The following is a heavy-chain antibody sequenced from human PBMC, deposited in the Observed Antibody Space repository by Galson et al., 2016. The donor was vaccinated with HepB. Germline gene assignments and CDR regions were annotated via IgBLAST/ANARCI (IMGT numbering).Heavy chain of an antibody. V-gene: IGHV3-69-1*01. Sequence: SLRLSCAASGFIFSQHGMNWVRQAPGKGLEWVSSISFNDHIFYSDSVKGRFTISRDNAKNSLYLQMNSLRAEDTAVYYCARGDSVEVATPRGFTHYYYGMDVWGQGTTVTVSS. CDR3: ARGDSVEVATPRGFTHYYYGMDV. J-gene: IGHJ6*02. D-gene: IGHD2-15*01. CDR2: ISFNDHI. CDR1: GFIFSQHG.